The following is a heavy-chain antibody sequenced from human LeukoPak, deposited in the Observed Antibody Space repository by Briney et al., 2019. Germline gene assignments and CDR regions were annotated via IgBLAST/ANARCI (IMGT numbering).Heavy chain of an antibody. Sequence: ASVKVSFKASGYTFTIYGISWVRQAPGQGLERMGWISAYNGNTNYAQKLQGRGTMTTDTSTSTDYVELRSLRSDDTGVYYCARDGRGWYFDLWGRGTLVTVSS. CDR2: ISAYNGNT. V-gene: IGHV1-18*01. D-gene: IGHD1-26*01. CDR1: GYTFTIYG. CDR3: ARDGRGWYFDL. J-gene: IGHJ2*01.